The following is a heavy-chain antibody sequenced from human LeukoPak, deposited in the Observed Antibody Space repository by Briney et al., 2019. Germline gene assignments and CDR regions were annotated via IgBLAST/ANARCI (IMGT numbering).Heavy chain of an antibody. CDR1: GFTFSDYY. V-gene: IGHV3-11*01. Sequence: AGGSLRLSCAASGFTFSDYYMSWIRQAPGKGLEWVSYISSSGSTIYYADSVKGRFTISRDNAKNSLYLQMNSLRAEDTAVYYCARDRTSSSWRPDSFDIWGQGTMVTVSP. CDR2: ISSSGSTI. CDR3: ARDRTSSSWRPDSFDI. D-gene: IGHD6-13*01. J-gene: IGHJ3*02.